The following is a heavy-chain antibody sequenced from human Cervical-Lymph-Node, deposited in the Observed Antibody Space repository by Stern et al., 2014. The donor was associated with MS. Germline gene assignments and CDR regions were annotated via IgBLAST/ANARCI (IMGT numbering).Heavy chain of an antibody. V-gene: IGHV7-4-1*02. J-gene: IGHJ6*02. CDR3: ARGGASWRYGMDV. D-gene: IGHD5-12*01. Sequence: QLVQSGSELKKPGASVKVSCKASGYSFTNYAMNWVRQAPGQGLEWMGWINTHTGHPTYGQGYTGRFVLSLDTSVSTAYLQISSLKVEDTAVYYCARGGASWRYGMDVWGQGTTVTVSS. CDR1: GYSFTNYA. CDR2: INTHTGHP.